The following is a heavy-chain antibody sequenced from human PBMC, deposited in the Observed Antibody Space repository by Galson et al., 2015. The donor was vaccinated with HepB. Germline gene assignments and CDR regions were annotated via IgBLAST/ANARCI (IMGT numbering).Heavy chain of an antibody. CDR1: GYTFTSYG. CDR2: ISAYNGNT. V-gene: IGHV1-18*04. J-gene: IGHJ4*02. Sequence: SVKVSCKASGYTFTSYGISWVRQAPGQGLEWMGWISAYNGNTNYAQKLQGRVTMTTDTSTSTAYMELRSLRSDDTAVYYCARELNALYGDYGEDNGFDYWGQGTLVTVSS. D-gene: IGHD4-17*01. CDR3: ARELNALYGDYGEDNGFDY.